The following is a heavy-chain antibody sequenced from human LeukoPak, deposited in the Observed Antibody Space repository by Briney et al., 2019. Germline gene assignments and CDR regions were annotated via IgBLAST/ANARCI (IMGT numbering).Heavy chain of an antibody. V-gene: IGHV3-23*01. J-gene: IGHJ4*02. D-gene: IGHD3-22*01. CDR3: AKDLGVVVITATHDY. CDR2: ISDSGGST. Sequence: GGSLRLSCAASGFTFSSYGMSWVRQAPGKGLEWVSAISDSGGSTYYADSVKGRFTISRDNSKNTLYLQMNSLRAEDTAVYYCAKDLGVVVITATHDYWGQGTLVTVSS. CDR1: GFTFSSYG.